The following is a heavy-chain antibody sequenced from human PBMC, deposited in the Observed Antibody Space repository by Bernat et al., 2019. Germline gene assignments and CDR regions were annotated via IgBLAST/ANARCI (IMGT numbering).Heavy chain of an antibody. J-gene: IGHJ4*02. D-gene: IGHD4-17*01. CDR3: ARAAVTTRGVFDY. Sequence: QVQLQESGPGLVKPSETLSLTCTVSGGSISSYYWSWIRQPPGKGLEWIGYIYYSGSTNYNPSLTSRVIISVDTSKNQFSLKLSSVTAADTAVYYCARAAVTTRGVFDYWGQGTLVTVSS. V-gene: IGHV4-59*01. CDR1: GGSISSYY. CDR2: IYYSGST.